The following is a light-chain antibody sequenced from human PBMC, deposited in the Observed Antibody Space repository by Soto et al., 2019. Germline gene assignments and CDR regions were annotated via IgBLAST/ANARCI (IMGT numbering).Light chain of an antibody. J-gene: IGKJ1*01. CDR2: GAS. Sequence: EIVLTQSPGTLSLSPGERATLSCRASQSVSSSYLAWYQQKPGQAPRLLIYGASSRATGIPDRFSGSGSGKDFTLTISRLEPEDFAVYYCQQYGSSPPWTLGQGTKV. V-gene: IGKV3-20*01. CDR1: QSVSSSY. CDR3: QQYGSSPPWT.